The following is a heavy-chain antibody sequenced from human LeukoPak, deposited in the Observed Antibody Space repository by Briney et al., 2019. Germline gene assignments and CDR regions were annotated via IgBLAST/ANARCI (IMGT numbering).Heavy chain of an antibody. D-gene: IGHD2-21*02. V-gene: IGHV4-59*01. J-gene: IGHJ4*02. CDR1: GGSISSYY. CDR3: ARVDPANCGGDCYHFDY. Sequence: SETLSLTCTVSGGSISSYYWSWIRQPPGKGLEWIGYIYYSGSTNYNPSLKSRVTISVDTSKNQFSLKLSSVTAADTAVYYCARVDPANCGGDCYHFDYWGQGTLVTVSS. CDR2: IYYSGST.